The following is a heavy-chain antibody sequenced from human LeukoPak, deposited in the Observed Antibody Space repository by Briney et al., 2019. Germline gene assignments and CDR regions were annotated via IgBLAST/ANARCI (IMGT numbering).Heavy chain of an antibody. CDR2: IIPIFGTA. Sequence: SVKVSCKASGGTFSSYAISWVRQAPGQGLEWMGGIIPIFGTANYAQKFQGRVTITADESTSTAYMELSSLRAEDTAVYYCAKDLDYYDSSGTFDYWGQGTLVTVSS. D-gene: IGHD3-22*01. J-gene: IGHJ4*02. CDR3: AKDLDYYDSSGTFDY. CDR1: GGTFSSYA. V-gene: IGHV1-69*13.